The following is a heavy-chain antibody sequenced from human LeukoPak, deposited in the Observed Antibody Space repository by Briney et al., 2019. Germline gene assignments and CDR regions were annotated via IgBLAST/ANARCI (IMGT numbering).Heavy chain of an antibody. CDR1: GFTFSDYY. Sequence: GGSLRLSCAASGFTFSDYYMSWIRQAPGKGLEWVAVISYDGSNKYFADSVKGRFTISRDNSKNTLYLQMNSLRAEDTAVFYCARDQMISAAGLDYWGQGTLVTVSS. CDR3: ARDQMISAAGLDY. V-gene: IGHV3-30-3*01. D-gene: IGHD6-13*01. J-gene: IGHJ4*02. CDR2: ISYDGSNK.